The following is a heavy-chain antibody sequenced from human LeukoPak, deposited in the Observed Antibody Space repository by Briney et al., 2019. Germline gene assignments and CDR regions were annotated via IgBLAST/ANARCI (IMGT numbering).Heavy chain of an antibody. CDR1: GFTLSSYA. CDR3: AKALGVACYYDSSGYSFGMDV. J-gene: IGHJ6*02. V-gene: IGHV3-23*01. D-gene: IGHD3-22*01. Sequence: GGSLRLSCAASGFTLSSYAMSWVRQARGKGLECVSSISGSGGSGGSTYYADAGKGRFTISRDNSKNTLYLKMNSLRAEDTAVYYCAKALGVACYYDSSGYSFGMDVWGQGTTVTVSS. CDR2: ISGSGGSGGST.